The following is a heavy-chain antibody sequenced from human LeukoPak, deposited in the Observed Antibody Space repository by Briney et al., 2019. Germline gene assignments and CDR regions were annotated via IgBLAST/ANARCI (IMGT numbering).Heavy chain of an antibody. CDR2: IYYSGST. Sequence: SETMSLTCTVSGGSISSSSYYWGWIRQPPGKGLEWIGSIYYSGSTYYNPSLKSRVTISVDTSKNQFSLKLSSVTAADTAVYYCARQGDFWSGYYPPDDYWGQGTLVTVSS. J-gene: IGHJ4*02. D-gene: IGHD3-3*01. CDR3: ARQGDFWSGYYPPDDY. CDR1: GGSISSSSYY. V-gene: IGHV4-39*01.